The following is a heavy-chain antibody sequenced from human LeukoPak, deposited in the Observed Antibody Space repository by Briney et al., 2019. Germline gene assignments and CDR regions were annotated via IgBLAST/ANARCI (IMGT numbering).Heavy chain of an antibody. CDR1: GYTFTSYG. Sequence: GASVKVSCKASGYTFTSYGISWVRQAPGQGLEWMGWISAYNGNTNYAQKLQGRVTMTTDTSTSTAYMELRSLRSDDTAVYYCASGYCSSTSCHPDYWGQGTLVTVSS. J-gene: IGHJ4*02. D-gene: IGHD2-2*01. V-gene: IGHV1-18*01. CDR3: ASGYCSSTSCHPDY. CDR2: ISAYNGNT.